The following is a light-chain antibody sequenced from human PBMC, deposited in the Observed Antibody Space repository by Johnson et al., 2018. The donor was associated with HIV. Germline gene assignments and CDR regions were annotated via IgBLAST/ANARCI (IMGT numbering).Light chain of an antibody. CDR3: GTWDSSVSAYV. Sequence: QSVLTQPPSVSAAPGQKVTISCHGSSSNIGNNYVSWYQLLPGTDPKLLIYDNNNRPSGIPDRFSGSKSNTSATLAITGLQTWDEPDYYCGTWDSSVSAYVFGTGTKVTV. J-gene: IGLJ1*01. V-gene: IGLV1-51*01. CDR2: DNN. CDR1: SSNIGNNY.